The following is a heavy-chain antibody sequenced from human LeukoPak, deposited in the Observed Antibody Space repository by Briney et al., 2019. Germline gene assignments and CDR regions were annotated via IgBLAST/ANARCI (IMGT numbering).Heavy chain of an antibody. D-gene: IGHD6-19*01. CDR3: ARDGGRSSSGWYFSYYYYGMDV. J-gene: IGHJ6*02. Sequence: SVKVSCKASGGTFISYAISWVRQAPGQGLEWMGGIIPIFGTANYAQKFQGRVTITADESTSTAYMELSSLRSEDTAVYYCARDGGRSSSGWYFSYYYYGMDVWGQGTTVTVSS. CDR2: IIPIFGTA. CDR1: GGTFISYA. V-gene: IGHV1-69*13.